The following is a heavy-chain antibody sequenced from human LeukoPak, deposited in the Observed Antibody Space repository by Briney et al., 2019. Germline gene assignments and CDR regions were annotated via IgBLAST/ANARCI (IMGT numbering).Heavy chain of an antibody. D-gene: IGHD4-11*01. CDR3: AQGGHDYNPFYC. CDR1: GFTFSTNA. J-gene: IGHJ4*02. V-gene: IGHV3-23*01. Sequence: GGSLRLSCAGSGFTFSTNAMGWVRQAPGEGLEWVSSIKGGGGDPFYADSVRGRFTISRDKSKNTLCLQLNSLRAEDTAVYFCAQGGHDYNPFYCWGQGTLVTVSS. CDR2: IKGGGGDP.